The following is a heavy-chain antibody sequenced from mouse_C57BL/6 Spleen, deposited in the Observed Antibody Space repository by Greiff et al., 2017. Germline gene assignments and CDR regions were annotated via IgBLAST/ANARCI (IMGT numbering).Heavy chain of an antibody. V-gene: IGHV1-59*01. J-gene: IGHJ2*01. D-gene: IGHD3-3*01. Sequence: VQLQQPGAELVRPGTSVKLSCKASGYTFTSYWMHWVKQRPGQGLEWIGVIDPSDSYTNYNQKFKGKATLTVDTSSSTAYMQLSSLTSEDSAVYYCARGTVFDYWGQGTTLTVSS. CDR3: ARGTVFDY. CDR1: GYTFTSYW. CDR2: IDPSDSYT.